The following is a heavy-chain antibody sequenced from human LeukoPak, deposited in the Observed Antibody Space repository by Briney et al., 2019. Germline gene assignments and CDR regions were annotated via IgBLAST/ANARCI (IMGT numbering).Heavy chain of an antibody. CDR1: GFTFSTYS. CDR2: ISSSSTPV. D-gene: IGHD1-20*01. V-gene: IGHV3-48*02. CDR3: AREITGMAY. Sequence: GGSLRLSCAASGFTFSTYSMNWVRQAPGKGLEWVSYISSSSTPVFYADSVKGRFTLSRDNAKNSVYLQMDSLRHEDTAVYYCAREITGMAYWGQGTLVTVSS. J-gene: IGHJ4*02.